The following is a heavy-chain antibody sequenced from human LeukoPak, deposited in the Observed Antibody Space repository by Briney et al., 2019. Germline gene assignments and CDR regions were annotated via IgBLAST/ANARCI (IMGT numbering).Heavy chain of an antibody. CDR2: ISSRSSTI. CDR3: VREEGWSYYYPMDV. CDR1: GFTFSGYT. D-gene: IGHD3-22*01. J-gene: IGHJ6*02. Sequence: GGSLRLSCAASGFTFSGYTMNWVRQAPGKGLEWISYISSRSSTIYYADSVKGRFSISRDNAKNSLYLQMDNLRADDTAVYYCVREEGWSYYYPMDVWGQGTTVTVSS. V-gene: IGHV3-48*04.